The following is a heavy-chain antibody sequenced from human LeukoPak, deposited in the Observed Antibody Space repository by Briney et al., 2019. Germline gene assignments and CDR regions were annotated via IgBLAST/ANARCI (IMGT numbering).Heavy chain of an antibody. V-gene: IGHV3-11*04. Sequence: GGSLRLSCAASGFTFSDYYMSWILQAPGKGLEWVSYISSSGSTIYYADSVKGRFTISRDNAKNSLYLQMNSLRAEDTAVYYCARCSYYYYYMDVWGKGTTVTVSS. CDR2: ISSSGSTI. CDR3: ARCSYYYYYMDV. J-gene: IGHJ6*03. D-gene: IGHD3-10*02. CDR1: GFTFSDYY.